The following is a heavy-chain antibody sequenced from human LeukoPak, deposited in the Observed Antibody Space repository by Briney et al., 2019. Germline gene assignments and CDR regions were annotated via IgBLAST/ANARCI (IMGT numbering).Heavy chain of an antibody. CDR2: VYYSGIT. CDR1: GGSIRNHY. V-gene: IGHV4-59*08. CDR3: ARHSMMASYNWFDP. J-gene: IGHJ5*02. D-gene: IGHD3-22*01. Sequence: PSETLSLTCTVSGGSIRNHYWSWIRQPPGQGLEWIGYVYYSGITDYNPSLKRRVAISVDPSKNHFSLSLSSVTAADTAVYYCARHSMMASYNWFDPWGQGTQVTVSS.